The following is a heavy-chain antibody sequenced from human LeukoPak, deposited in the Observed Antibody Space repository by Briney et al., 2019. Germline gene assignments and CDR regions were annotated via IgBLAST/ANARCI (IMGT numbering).Heavy chain of an antibody. CDR2: IYNSETT. D-gene: IGHD6-13*01. CDR3: ARRGSSWPNYFDY. V-gene: IGHV4-59*01. Sequence: SETLSLTCTVSGDSISSYYWSWIRQPPGKGLEWIGYIYNSETTNYNPSLESRVTISEDTSKNQFSLMLTSVTAADTAVYYCARRGSSWPNYFDYWGQGTLVTVSS. J-gene: IGHJ4*02. CDR1: GDSISSYY.